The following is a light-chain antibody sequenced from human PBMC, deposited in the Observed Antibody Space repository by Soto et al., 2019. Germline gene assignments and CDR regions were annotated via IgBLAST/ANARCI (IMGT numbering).Light chain of an antibody. CDR1: QSISDW. CDR3: QQYNNYST. V-gene: IGKV1-5*01. J-gene: IGKJ1*01. CDR2: DAS. Sequence: DIQMTQSPSTLSASVGDSVTITCRASQSISDWLAWFQLKPGKAPKLLIYDASSLESGVPSRFSGSGSGTEFTLTISSLQPDDFATYYCQQYNNYSTFGQGTKVEIK.